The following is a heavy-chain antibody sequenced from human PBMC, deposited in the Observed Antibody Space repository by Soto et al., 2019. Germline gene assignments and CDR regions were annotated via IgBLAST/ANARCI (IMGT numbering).Heavy chain of an antibody. J-gene: IGHJ4*02. CDR1: GGSISSSSYY. Sequence: SETLSLTCTLSGGSISSSSYYWGWVRPPPGKGVEWIGSIYYSGSTYYNPSLKSRVTISVDTSKNQFSLKLSSVTAADTAVYYCARLPYYDILTGYYAPAYFDYWGQGTLVTVSS. V-gene: IGHV4-39*01. CDR3: ARLPYYDILTGYYAPAYFDY. CDR2: IYYSGST. D-gene: IGHD3-9*01.